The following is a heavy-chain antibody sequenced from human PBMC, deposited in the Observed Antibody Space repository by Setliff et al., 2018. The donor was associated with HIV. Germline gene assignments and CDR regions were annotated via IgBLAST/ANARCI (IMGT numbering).Heavy chain of an antibody. CDR3: ASFSGYIDWSTHNWFDP. V-gene: IGHV7-4-1*02. J-gene: IGHJ5*02. D-gene: IGHD3-9*01. CDR1: GYTFTSYA. Sequence: GASVKVSCKASGYTFTSYAMNWVRQAPGQGLEWMGWINTNTGNPTYAQGFTGRYVFSLDTSVSAAYLQINSLKAEDSAVYYCASFSGYIDWSTHNWFDPWGQGTLVTVSS. CDR2: INTNTGNP.